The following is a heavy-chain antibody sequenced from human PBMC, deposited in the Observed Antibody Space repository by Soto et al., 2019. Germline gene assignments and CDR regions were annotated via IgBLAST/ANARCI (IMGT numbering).Heavy chain of an antibody. CDR2: ISYDGSNK. J-gene: IGHJ4*02. CDR1: GFTFSSYG. CDR3: AKDRSGSYSLYFDY. D-gene: IGHD1-26*01. Sequence: GGSLRLSCAASGFTFSSYGMHWVRQAPGKGLEWVAVISYDGSNKYYADSVKGRFTISRDNSKNTLYLQMNSLRAEDTAVYYCAKDRSGSYSLYFDYWGQGTLVTV. V-gene: IGHV3-30*18.